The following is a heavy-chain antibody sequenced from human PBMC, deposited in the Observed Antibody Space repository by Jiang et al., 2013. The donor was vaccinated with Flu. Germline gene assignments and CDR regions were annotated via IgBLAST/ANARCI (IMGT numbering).Heavy chain of an antibody. Sequence: YGMHWVRQAPGKGLEWVAVISYDGSNKYYADSVKGRFTISRDNSKNTLYLQMNSLRAEDTAVYYCANTRADYFDYWGPGNPGHRLL. CDR2: ISYDGSNK. J-gene: IGHJ4*02. V-gene: IGHV3-30*18. CDR3: ANTRADYFDY. CDR1: YG.